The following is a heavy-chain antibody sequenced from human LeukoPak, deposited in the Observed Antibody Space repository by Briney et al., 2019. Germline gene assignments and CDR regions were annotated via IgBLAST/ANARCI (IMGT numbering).Heavy chain of an antibody. CDR2: IYYSGST. J-gene: IGHJ6*02. CDR3: AREQDYDFWSGYYSYYYYGMDV. Sequence: SETLSLTCTVSGGSISSGGYYWSWIRQHPGKGLEWIGYIYYSGSTYYNPSLKSRVTISVDTSKNQFSLKLSSVTAADTAVYFCAREQDYDFWSGYYSYYYYGMDVGGQGTTVTVSS. D-gene: IGHD3-3*01. CDR1: GGSISSGGYY. V-gene: IGHV4-31*03.